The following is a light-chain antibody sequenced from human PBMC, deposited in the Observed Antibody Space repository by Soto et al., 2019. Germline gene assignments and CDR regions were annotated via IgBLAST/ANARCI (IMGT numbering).Light chain of an antibody. CDR3: QKYNCASWT. J-gene: IGKJ1*01. V-gene: IGKV1-27*01. CDR1: QGISNY. CDR2: AAS. Sequence: DIKMTHSPSSLSASVGDRVTITCRASQGISNYLAWYQQKPVKVPKLLIYAASTLQSGVPSRFSGSGSGTDFTLTISSLQPEDVATYYCQKYNCASWTFGQGTIVDI.